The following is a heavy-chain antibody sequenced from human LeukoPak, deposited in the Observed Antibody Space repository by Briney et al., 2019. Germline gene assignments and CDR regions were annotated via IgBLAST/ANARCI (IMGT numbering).Heavy chain of an antibody. V-gene: IGHV1-2*02. D-gene: IGHD5-12*01. Sequence: ASVKVSCKASGYTFTGYYMHWVRQAPGQGLEWMGWINPNSGGTNYAQKFQGRVTMTRDTSISTAYMELSRLRSDDTAVYYCARDRIDIVATNRPSSFDPWGQGTLVTVSS. CDR1: GYTFTGYY. CDR3: ARDRIDIVATNRPSSFDP. J-gene: IGHJ5*02. CDR2: INPNSGGT.